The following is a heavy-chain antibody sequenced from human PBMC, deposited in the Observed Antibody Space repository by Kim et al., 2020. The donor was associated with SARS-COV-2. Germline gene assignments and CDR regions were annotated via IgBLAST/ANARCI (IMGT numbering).Heavy chain of an antibody. D-gene: IGHD3-10*01. CDR1: GYSFTSYW. J-gene: IGHJ6*02. V-gene: IGHV5-51*01. CDR3: ARQKGVRYGSGSYSYYYYGMDV. CDR2: IYPGDSDT. Sequence: GESLKISCKGSGYSFTSYWIGWVRQMPGKGLEWMGIIYPGDSDTRYSPSFQGQVTISADKSISTAYLQWSSLKASDTAMYYCARQKGVRYGSGSYSYYYYGMDVWGQGTTVTVSS.